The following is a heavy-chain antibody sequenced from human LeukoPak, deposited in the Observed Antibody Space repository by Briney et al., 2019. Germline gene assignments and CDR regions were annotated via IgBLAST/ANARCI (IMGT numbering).Heavy chain of an antibody. CDR3: ARHGYAAFDY. D-gene: IGHD5-12*01. V-gene: IGHV4-38-2*02. J-gene: IGHJ4*02. CDR2: VHHSGPT. CDR1: GYSLSSGFY. Sequence: PSETLSLTCTVSGYSLSSGFYWGWIRQSPGKGLEWIGSVHHSGPTFYNPSLKSRVTIAADTSKNKFSLKLMSVTAADTAVYYCARHGYAAFDYWGQGTLVTVSS.